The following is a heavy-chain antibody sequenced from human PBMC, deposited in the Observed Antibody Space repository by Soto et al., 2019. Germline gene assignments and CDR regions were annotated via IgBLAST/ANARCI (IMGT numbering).Heavy chain of an antibody. D-gene: IGHD3-3*01. J-gene: IGHJ6*02. V-gene: IGHV4-39*01. CDR1: GGSIGSKTSC. CDR3: VKLAGYWSGGRCHGDYAMDV. Sequence: QVQLQESGPGLLKPSETLSLTCNVSGGSIGSKTSCWGWIRQPPGKGLEWIATFYYSEYTYYNPSLKSRVTIFVDASKNQFSLKLSSVTAADTAVYYCVKLAGYWSGGRCHGDYAMDVWGQGTTATVSS. CDR2: FYYSEYT.